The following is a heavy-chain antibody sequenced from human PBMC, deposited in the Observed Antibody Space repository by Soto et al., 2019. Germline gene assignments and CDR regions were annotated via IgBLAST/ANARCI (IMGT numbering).Heavy chain of an antibody. CDR1: GGTFSSYA. D-gene: IGHD5-18*01. Sequence: SVKVSCKASGGTFSSYAISWVRQAPGQGLEWMGGLIPIFGTANYAQKFQGRVTITADESTSTAYMELSSLRSEDTAVYYCARDPPRRDTIPHFAYCGQGTLVTVS. CDR2: LIPIFGTA. J-gene: IGHJ4*02. CDR3: ARDPPRRDTIPHFAY. V-gene: IGHV1-69*13.